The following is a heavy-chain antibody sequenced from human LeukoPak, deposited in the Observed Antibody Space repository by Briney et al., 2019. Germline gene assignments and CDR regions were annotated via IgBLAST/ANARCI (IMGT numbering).Heavy chain of an antibody. J-gene: IGHJ6*03. CDR2: INHSGST. D-gene: IGHD6-13*01. CDR1: GGSISSYY. V-gene: IGHV4-34*01. CDR3: ARVEAAAGDYYYMDV. Sequence: SETLSLTCTVSGGSISSYYWSWIRQPPGKGLEWIGEINHSGSTNYSPSLKSRVTISVDTSKNQFSLKLSSVTAADTAMYYCARVEAAAGDYYYMDVWGKGTTVTVSS.